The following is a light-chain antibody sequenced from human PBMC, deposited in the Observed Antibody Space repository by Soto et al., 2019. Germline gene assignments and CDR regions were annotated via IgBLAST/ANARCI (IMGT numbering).Light chain of an antibody. CDR3: QQSYSTHWT. CDR2: AAS. V-gene: IGKV1-39*01. J-gene: IGKJ1*01. Sequence: DIQMTQSPCSLSASVGDRVTITCRASQSISSYLNWYQQKPGKAPKLLIYAASSLQSGVPSRFSGSGSGTDFSLTISSLQAEDFAPYYCQQSYSTHWTFGQGTKVEIK. CDR1: QSISSY.